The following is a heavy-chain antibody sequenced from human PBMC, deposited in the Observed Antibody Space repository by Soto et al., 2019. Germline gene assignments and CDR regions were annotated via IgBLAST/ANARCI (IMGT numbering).Heavy chain of an antibody. V-gene: IGHV4-59*02. CDR1: GVSVISHY. D-gene: IGHD2-2*01. Sequence: SETLPLTCSFSGVSVISHYFTWIRQSPEKGLEWIGYIYYSGSTNYNPSLKSRVTISVDTSKNQFSLKLSSVTAADTAVYYCARGVLVPAAMYYYYYGMDVWGQGTTVTVSS. J-gene: IGHJ6*02. CDR2: IYYSGST. CDR3: ARGVLVPAAMYYYYYGMDV.